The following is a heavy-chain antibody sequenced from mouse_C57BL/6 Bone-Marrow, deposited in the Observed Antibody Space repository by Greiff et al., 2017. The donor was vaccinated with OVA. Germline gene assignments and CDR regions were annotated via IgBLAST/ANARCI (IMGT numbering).Heavy chain of an antibody. CDR2: IHPNSGST. V-gene: IGHV1-64*01. Sequence: QVQLQQSGAELVKPGASVKLSCKASGYTFTSYWMHWVKQRPGQGLEWIGMIHPNSGSTNYNEKFKSKATLTVDKSSSTAYMQLSSLTSEDSAVYYCASGDYPFYYAMDYWGQGTSVTVSS. D-gene: IGHD2-13*01. CDR1: GYTFTSYW. CDR3: ASGDYPFYYAMDY. J-gene: IGHJ4*01.